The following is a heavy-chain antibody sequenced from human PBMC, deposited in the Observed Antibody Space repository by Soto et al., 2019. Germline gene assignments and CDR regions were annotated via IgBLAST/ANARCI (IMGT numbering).Heavy chain of an antibody. D-gene: IGHD1-26*01. Sequence: SCAASGFTFSSYGMHWVRQAPGKGLEWVAVIWYDGSNKYYADSVKGRFTISRDNSKNTLYLQMNSLRAEDTAVYYCARDKKVGATRYYFDYWGQGTLVTVSS. CDR1: GFTFSSYG. CDR2: IWYDGSNK. V-gene: IGHV3-33*01. J-gene: IGHJ4*02. CDR3: ARDKKVGATRYYFDY.